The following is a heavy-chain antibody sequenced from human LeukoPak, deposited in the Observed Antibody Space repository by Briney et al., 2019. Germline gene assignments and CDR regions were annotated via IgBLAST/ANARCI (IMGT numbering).Heavy chain of an antibody. Sequence: GGAVRLSCAASGCTFDEYRRYGVGPAPGKGLEWVSLISGDGGSTFYADSVKGRFTISRDNSKNSLYLQMNRLRTEDTALYYCAKDQWQAGGFDYWGQGTLVTVSS. CDR3: AKDQWQAGGFDY. V-gene: IGHV3-43*02. D-gene: IGHD6-19*01. J-gene: IGHJ4*02. CDR1: GCTFDEYR. CDR2: ISGDGGST.